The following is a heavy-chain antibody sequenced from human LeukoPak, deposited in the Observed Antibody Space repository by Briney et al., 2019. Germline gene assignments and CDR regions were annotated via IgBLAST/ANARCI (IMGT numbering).Heavy chain of an antibody. J-gene: IGHJ4*02. CDR1: GFIFSSYE. CDR3: ARVGWFGGFYFDY. D-gene: IGHD3-10*01. CDR2: ISSGGSAI. Sequence: GGSLRLSCAASGFIFSSYEMNWVRQAPGKGLEWVSYISSGGSAIYYADSVKGRFTISRDNAKNSLYLQMNSLRAEDTAVYYCARVGWFGGFYFDYWGQGILVTVSS. V-gene: IGHV3-48*03.